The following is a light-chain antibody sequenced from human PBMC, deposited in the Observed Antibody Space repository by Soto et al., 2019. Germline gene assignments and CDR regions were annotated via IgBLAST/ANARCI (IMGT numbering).Light chain of an antibody. CDR1: SSNIGSNT. Sequence: QSVLTQPPSASGTPGQRVTISCSGSSSNIGSNTVNWYQQLPGTAPKLLIYGNNQRPSGVPDRFSGSKSGTSASLAISGLPSEDEADYYCAAWDDGLNAYVFGTGTKVXVL. J-gene: IGLJ1*01. CDR2: GNN. CDR3: AAWDDGLNAYV. V-gene: IGLV1-44*01.